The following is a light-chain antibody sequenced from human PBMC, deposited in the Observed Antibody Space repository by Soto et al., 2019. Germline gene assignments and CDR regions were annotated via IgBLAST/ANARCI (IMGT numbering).Light chain of an antibody. Sequence: ALTQPASVSGSPGQSISISCTGTSSDVGGYSHVSWYQQHPGKAPKVMIYDVSNRPSGASSRFSGSKSGNTAFLTISGLQAEDEADFCCSAFTSRNTYVFGTGTKVTVL. CDR1: SSDVGGYSH. J-gene: IGLJ1*01. CDR3: SAFTSRNTYV. V-gene: IGLV2-14*03. CDR2: DVS.